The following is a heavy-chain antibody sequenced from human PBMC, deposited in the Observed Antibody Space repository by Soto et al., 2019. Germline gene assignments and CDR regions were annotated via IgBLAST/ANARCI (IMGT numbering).Heavy chain of an antibody. V-gene: IGHV3-33*01. Sequence: GGSLRLSCAASGFTFTNYGMHWVRQAPGKGLEWVAVIWYDGSNKYYADSVKGRFTISKDNSQNTLYLQMNNLRAEDTAMYYCTRDPYGGSRYYFDSWGQGTRVTVSS. CDR1: GFTFTNYG. D-gene: IGHD1-26*01. CDR3: TRDPYGGSRYYFDS. J-gene: IGHJ4*02. CDR2: IWYDGSNK.